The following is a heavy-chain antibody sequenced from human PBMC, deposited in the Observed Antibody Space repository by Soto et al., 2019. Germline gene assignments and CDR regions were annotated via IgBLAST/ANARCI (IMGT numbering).Heavy chain of an antibody. CDR1: GYTFTSYA. V-gene: IGHV1-3*01. CDR2: INAGNGNT. D-gene: IGHD4-4*01. Sequence: ASVKVSCKASGYTFTSYAMHWVRQAPGQRLEWMGWINAGNGNTRYSQKFQGRVTITRDTSASTAYMELSSLRSEDTAVYYCETDNSFAAVTFDYWGQGTLVTVSS. J-gene: IGHJ4*02. CDR3: ETDNSFAAVTFDY.